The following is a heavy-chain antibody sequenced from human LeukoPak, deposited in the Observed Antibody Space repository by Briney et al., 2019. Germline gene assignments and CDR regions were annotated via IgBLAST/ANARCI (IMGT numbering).Heavy chain of an antibody. J-gene: IGHJ4*02. V-gene: IGHV3-21*01. CDR2: ISVRSNYR. CDR3: VRLRRNSDRSGFYYYYDY. Sequence: GGSLRLSCAASGYTFSDFSVNCVRQAPGKGLEWVSSISVRSNYRYYADSVRGRFSISRDDARNSLYLQMNSLRAENTAVYYCVRLRRNSDRSGFYYYYDYWGQGTLVTVSS. CDR1: GYTFSDFS. D-gene: IGHD3-22*01.